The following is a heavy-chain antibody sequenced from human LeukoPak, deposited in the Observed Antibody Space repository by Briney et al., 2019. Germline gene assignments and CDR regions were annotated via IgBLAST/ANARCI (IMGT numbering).Heavy chain of an antibody. CDR1: GYTFTSYD. V-gene: IGHV1-8*03. D-gene: IGHD3-3*01. J-gene: IGHJ3*02. CDR2: MNPNSGNT. CDR3: ARTYDFGRGPPGDAFDN. Sequence: ASVKVSCKASGYTFTSYDINWVRQATGQGLEWMGWMNPNSGNTGYAQKFQGRVTITRNTSISIAYMELSSLRSEDTAVYYCARTYDFGRGPPGDAFDNWGPGTWVIVSA.